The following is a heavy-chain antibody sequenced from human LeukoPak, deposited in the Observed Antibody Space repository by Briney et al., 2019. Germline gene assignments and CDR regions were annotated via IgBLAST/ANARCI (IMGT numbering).Heavy chain of an antibody. Sequence: AGGSLRLSCAASRFTFSSYWMSWVRQAPGKGLEWVANIKQDGSEKYYVDFVKGRFTISRDNAKNSLYLQMNRLRAEDTAVYYCARDAPPYCSGGSCYSHYWGQGALVTVSP. D-gene: IGHD2-15*01. CDR1: RFTFSSYW. CDR2: IKQDGSEK. J-gene: IGHJ4*02. V-gene: IGHV3-7*01. CDR3: ARDAPPYCSGGSCYSHY.